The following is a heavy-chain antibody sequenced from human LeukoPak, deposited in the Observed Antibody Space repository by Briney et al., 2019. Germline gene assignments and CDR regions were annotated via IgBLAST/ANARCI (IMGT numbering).Heavy chain of an antibody. CDR2: MTPNSGNT. V-gene: IGHV1-8*02. CDR3: ARSRPKTRLRIPNWFDP. J-gene: IGHJ5*02. Sequence: ASVKVSCKASGYIFTYHDMNWVRQATGQGLEWMGWMTPNSGNTGYAQKFQGRVTMTRNTSISTAYMELSSLRSEDTAVYYCARSRPKTRLRIPNWFDPWGQRTLVTVSS. CDR1: GYIFTYHD. D-gene: IGHD5-12*01.